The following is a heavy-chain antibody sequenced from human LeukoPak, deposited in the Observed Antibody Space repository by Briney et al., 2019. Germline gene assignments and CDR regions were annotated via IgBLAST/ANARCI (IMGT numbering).Heavy chain of an antibody. J-gene: IGHJ4*02. CDR2: IDASGSS. V-gene: IGHV4-4*07. Sequence: SETLSLTRTVSDDSISCYYWSWIRQPAGQGLEWIGHIDASGSSNYNPSLKSRVTMSLDTSNNQFSLNLSSVTAADTAVYYCERGSTFYDWGQGTLVTVSS. CDR3: ERGSTFYD. CDR1: DDSISCYY. D-gene: IGHD5/OR15-5a*01.